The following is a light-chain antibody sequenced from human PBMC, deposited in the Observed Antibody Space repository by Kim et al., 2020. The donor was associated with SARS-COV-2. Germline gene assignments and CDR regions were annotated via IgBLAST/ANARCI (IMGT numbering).Light chain of an antibody. CDR1: QSISSW. V-gene: IGKV1-5*03. J-gene: IGKJ2*01. Sequence: DIQMTQSPSTLSASVGDRVTITCRASQSISSWLAWYQQKPGKAPKLLIYKASSLESGVPSRFSGSGSGTEFTLTISSLQPDDFATYYCQQYDSYPYTFGQGTKLEIK. CDR2: KAS. CDR3: QQYDSYPYT.